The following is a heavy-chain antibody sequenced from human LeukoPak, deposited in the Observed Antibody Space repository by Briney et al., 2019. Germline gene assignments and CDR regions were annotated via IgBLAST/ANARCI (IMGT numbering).Heavy chain of an antibody. V-gene: IGHV3-33*01. CDR3: ARDAIAKSSSPRYYFDY. D-gene: IGHD6-13*01. CDR2: IWYDGSNK. J-gene: IGHJ4*02. Sequence: GGSLRLSCAASGFTFSSYGMHWVRQAPGKGLEWVAVIWYDGSNKYYADSVKGRFTISRDNSKNTLYLQMNSLRAEDTAVYYCARDAIAKSSSPRYYFDYWGQGTLVTVSS. CDR1: GFTFSSYG.